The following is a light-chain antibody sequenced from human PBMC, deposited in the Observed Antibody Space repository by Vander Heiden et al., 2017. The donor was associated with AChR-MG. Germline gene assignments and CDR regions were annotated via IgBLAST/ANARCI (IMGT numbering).Light chain of an antibody. Sequence: EIVMTQSPATLSVSPGERATLSCRASKSVSSNLAWYQQKPGQAPRLLIYGASTRATGIPARFSGSGSGTEFTLTISSLQSEDFAVYYCQQYNNWPQSFGHGTKVDIK. J-gene: IGKJ3*01. CDR1: KSVSSN. CDR3: QQYNNWPQS. CDR2: GAS. V-gene: IGKV3-15*01.